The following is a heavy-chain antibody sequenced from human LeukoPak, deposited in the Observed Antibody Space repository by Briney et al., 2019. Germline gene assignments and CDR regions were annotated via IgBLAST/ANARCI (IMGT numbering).Heavy chain of an antibody. CDR1: GGSISSYY. D-gene: IGHD6-19*01. Sequence: SETLSLTCTASGGSISSYYMSWIRQPPGKGLEWIGYIYGSGSTNYNPSLKSGVFTSVEASTNQFSFKLSSVTTAEAAAEYCARENSGLHSDAFDIWGQGTMVTVSS. V-gene: IGHV4-59*01. CDR3: ARENSGLHSDAFDI. J-gene: IGHJ3*02. CDR2: IYGSGST.